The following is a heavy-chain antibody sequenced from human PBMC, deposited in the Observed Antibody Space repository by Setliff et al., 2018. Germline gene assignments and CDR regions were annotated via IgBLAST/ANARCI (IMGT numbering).Heavy chain of an antibody. D-gene: IGHD5-12*01. CDR3: AKDEGRFGDIVATSIDY. J-gene: IGHJ4*02. Sequence: ASVKVSCKASGYTFTSYDINWVRQATGQGLEWMGWMNPNSGNTGYAQKFQGRVTMTRNTSISTAYMELSSLRSEDTAVYYCAKDEGRFGDIVATSIDYWGQGTLVTVSS. CDR2: MNPNSGNT. CDR1: GYTFTSYD. V-gene: IGHV1-8*02.